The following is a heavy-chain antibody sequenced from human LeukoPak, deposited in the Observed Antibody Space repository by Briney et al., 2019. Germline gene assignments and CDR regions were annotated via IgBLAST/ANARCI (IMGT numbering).Heavy chain of an antibody. CDR2: IIPILGIA. CDR1: GGTFSSYA. J-gene: IGHJ4*02. D-gene: IGHD6-13*01. Sequence: SVKVSCKASGGTFSSYAISWVRQAPGQGLEWMGRIIPILGIANYAQKFQGRVTITADKSTSTAYMELRSLRSDDTAVYYCARARAAAGSFDYWGQGTLVTVSS. CDR3: ARARAAAGSFDY. V-gene: IGHV1-69*04.